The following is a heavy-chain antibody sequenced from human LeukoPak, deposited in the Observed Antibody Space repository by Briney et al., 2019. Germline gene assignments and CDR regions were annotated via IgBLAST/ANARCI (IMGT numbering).Heavy chain of an antibody. J-gene: IGHJ6*04. D-gene: IGHD2-2*01. V-gene: IGHV4-59*12. CDR2: IYYSGST. Sequence: SETLSLTCTVSGGSISSYYWSWIRQPPGKGLEWIGHIYYSGSTNYNPSLKSRVTMSVDTSKNQFSLKLSSVTAADTAVYYCARDPPLSYCSSTSCYEGGLMDVWGKGTTVTVSS. CDR3: ARDPPLSYCSSTSCYEGGLMDV. CDR1: GGSISSYY.